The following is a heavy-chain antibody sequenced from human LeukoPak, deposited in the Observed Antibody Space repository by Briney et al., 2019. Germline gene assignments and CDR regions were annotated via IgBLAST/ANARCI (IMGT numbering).Heavy chain of an antibody. Sequence: PSETLSLTCTVSGGSVSRTSYYWGWIRQPPGKVLEWIGNIYYSGTTYYNPYLKCRVTILVDTSKNQFSLKLTSVTAADTAVYYCARLGDGYNTAGGFDYWAQGTLVTVSS. CDR2: IYYSGTT. CDR1: GGSVSRTSYY. J-gene: IGHJ4*02. CDR3: ARLGDGYNTAGGFDY. D-gene: IGHD5-24*01. V-gene: IGHV4-39*01.